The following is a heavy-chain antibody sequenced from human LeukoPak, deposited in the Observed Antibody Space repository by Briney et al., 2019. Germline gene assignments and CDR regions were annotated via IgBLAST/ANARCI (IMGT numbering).Heavy chain of an antibody. Sequence: SETLSFTCTDLGGPISTNTYYFCWICHPPAKCLEWLGPLFHSGTTYSNASLKSRVAISVDASKNEFSLKLNSVTAADTAVYYCARLYGSGSYYGRYYYYYMDVWGKGTTVTVSS. CDR3: ARLYGSGSYYGRYYYYYMDV. D-gene: IGHD3-10*01. CDR1: GGPISTNTYY. J-gene: IGHJ6*03. CDR2: LFHSGTT. V-gene: IGHV4-39*01.